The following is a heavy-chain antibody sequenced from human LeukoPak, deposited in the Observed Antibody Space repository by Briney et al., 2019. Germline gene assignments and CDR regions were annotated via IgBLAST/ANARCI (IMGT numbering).Heavy chain of an antibody. V-gene: IGHV4-39*07. J-gene: IGHJ3*02. CDR3: AREGVGRLHDDAFDI. Sequence: PSETLSLTCTVSGGSISSSSYYWGWIRQPPGKGLEWIGSIYYSGSTYYNPSLKSRVTISVDTSKNQFSLKLSSVTAADTAVYYCAREGVGRLHDDAFDIWGQGTMVTVSS. D-gene: IGHD5-24*01. CDR1: GGSISSSSYY. CDR2: IYYSGST.